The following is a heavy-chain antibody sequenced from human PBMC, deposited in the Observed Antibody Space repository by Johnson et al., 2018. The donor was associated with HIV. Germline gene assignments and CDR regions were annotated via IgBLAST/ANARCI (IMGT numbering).Heavy chain of an antibody. CDR1: GFTFSSYW. D-gene: IGHD4-11*01. Sequence: MQLVESGGGLVKPGGSLRLSCAASGFTFSSYWMHWVRQAPGKGLEWVSVIYSGGSTYYADSVKGRFTISRDTSKKSVFLQMNNLRPEDTAVYYCAKETRDSRSAFDVWGQGTLVTVSS. J-gene: IGHJ3*01. CDR2: IYSGGST. V-gene: IGHV3-66*01. CDR3: AKETRDSRSAFDV.